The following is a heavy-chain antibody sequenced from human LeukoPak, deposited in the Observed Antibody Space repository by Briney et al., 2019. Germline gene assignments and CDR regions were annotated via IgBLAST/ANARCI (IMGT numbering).Heavy chain of an antibody. Sequence: PGGSLRLSCAASGFIFGSYSMNWVRQAPGKGLEWVSPISSSSSYIYYADSVKGRFTISRDNAKNSLYLQMNSLRAEDTAVYYCARVAMTKAFDYWGQGTLVTVSS. CDR2: ISSSSSYI. CDR3: ARVAMTKAFDY. D-gene: IGHD2-2*01. V-gene: IGHV3-21*01. CDR1: GFIFGSYS. J-gene: IGHJ4*02.